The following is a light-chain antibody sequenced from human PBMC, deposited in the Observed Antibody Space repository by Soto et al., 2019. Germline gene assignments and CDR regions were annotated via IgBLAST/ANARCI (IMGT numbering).Light chain of an antibody. Sequence: QSVLTQPPPVSGAPGKRVTISCTGGSSKIGAGYDVHWYQQLPGTAPKLLIYGNSNRPSGVPDRFSGSKSGTSASLAITGLQAEDEADYYCQSYDSSLSGYVFGTGTKVTVL. CDR1: SSKIGAGYD. CDR2: GNS. J-gene: IGLJ1*01. CDR3: QSYDSSLSGYV. V-gene: IGLV1-40*01.